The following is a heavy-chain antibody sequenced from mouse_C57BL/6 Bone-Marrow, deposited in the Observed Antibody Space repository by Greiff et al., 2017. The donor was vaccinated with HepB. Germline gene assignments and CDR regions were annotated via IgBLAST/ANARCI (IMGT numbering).Heavy chain of an antibody. J-gene: IGHJ2*01. D-gene: IGHD1-1*01. CDR3: AIVDYGSGFDY. V-gene: IGHV5-16*01. CDR2: INYDGSST. CDR1: GFTFSDYY. Sequence: EVQLVESEGGLVQPGSSMKLSCTASGFTFSDYYMAWVRQVPEKGLEWVANINYDGSSTYYLDSLKSRFIISGDNAKNILYLQMSSLKSEDSATYYCAIVDYGSGFDYWCQGTTLTVSS.